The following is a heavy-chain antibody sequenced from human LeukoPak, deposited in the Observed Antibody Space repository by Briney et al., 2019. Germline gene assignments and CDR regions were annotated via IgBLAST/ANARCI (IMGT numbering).Heavy chain of an antibody. V-gene: IGHV3-7*01. CDR1: GFTFSNSW. D-gene: IGHD4/OR15-4a*01. J-gene: IGHJ4*02. CDR3: ARRTNYLAFDY. Sequence: GGALRLSCAASGFTFSNSWMSWVRQTPEKGLEWVANMSPDGTEKYYVDSVKGRFTISRDNAKNSLYLQMNSLRAEDTAVYSCARRTNYLAFDYWGQGTLVTVSS. CDR2: MSPDGTEK.